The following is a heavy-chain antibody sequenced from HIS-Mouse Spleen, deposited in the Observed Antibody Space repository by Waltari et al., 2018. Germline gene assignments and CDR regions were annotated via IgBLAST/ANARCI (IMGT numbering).Heavy chain of an antibody. V-gene: IGHV3-30-3*01. CDR3: ARVNGIAVAGTDAFDI. Sequence: QVQLVESGGGGVQPGRSLRLACAASGFTSSSYAMHWVRQAPGKGLEWVAVISYDGSNKYYADSVKGRFTISRDNSKNTLYLQMNSLRAEDTAVYYCARVNGIAVAGTDAFDIWGQGTMVTVSS. CDR1: GFTSSSYA. D-gene: IGHD6-19*01. CDR2: ISYDGSNK. J-gene: IGHJ3*02.